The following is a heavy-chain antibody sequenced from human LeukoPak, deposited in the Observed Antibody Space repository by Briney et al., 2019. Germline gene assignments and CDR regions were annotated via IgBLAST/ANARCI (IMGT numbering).Heavy chain of an antibody. D-gene: IGHD6-19*01. J-gene: IGHJ4*02. CDR1: GYSFTNYW. V-gene: IGHV5-51*01. CDR3: GRLPRGWRLHYFDS. Sequence: GESLKISCKGSGYSFTNYWIGWVRQMPGKGLEWLGIIYPGDSDLRYSPSFQGQVTISADTSINTAYLQWSTLKASDTAIYYCGRLPRGWRLHYFDSWGQGTLVTVSS. CDR2: IYPGDSDL.